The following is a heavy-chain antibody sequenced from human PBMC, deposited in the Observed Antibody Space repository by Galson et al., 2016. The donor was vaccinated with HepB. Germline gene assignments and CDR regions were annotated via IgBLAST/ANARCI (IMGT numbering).Heavy chain of an antibody. CDR3: ARGYSGYGFDS. CDR1: AGSISSGGYY. D-gene: IGHD5-12*01. Sequence: TLSLTCTVSAGSISSGGYYWSWIRQQPVKGLEWIAYIYYSGITHHNPSLKSRVSISVDTSKNQFSLKLSSVTAADTAVYYCARGYSGYGFDSWGQGTLVTVSS. V-gene: IGHV4-31*03. CDR2: IYYSGIT. J-gene: IGHJ4*02.